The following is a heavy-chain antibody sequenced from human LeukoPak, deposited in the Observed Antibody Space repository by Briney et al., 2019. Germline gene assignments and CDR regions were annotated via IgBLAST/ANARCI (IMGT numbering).Heavy chain of an antibody. CDR1: GYTFTSYG. D-gene: IGHD2-15*01. V-gene: IGHV1-18*01. CDR2: ISAYNGNT. CDR3: ARSVDLGYCSGGSCYSNWFDP. Sequence: ASVKVSCKASGYTFTSYGISWVRQAPGQGLEWMGWISAYNGNTNYAQKLQGRVPMTTDTSTSTAYMELRSLRSDDTAVYYCARSVDLGYCSGGSCYSNWFDPWGQGTLVTVSS. J-gene: IGHJ5*02.